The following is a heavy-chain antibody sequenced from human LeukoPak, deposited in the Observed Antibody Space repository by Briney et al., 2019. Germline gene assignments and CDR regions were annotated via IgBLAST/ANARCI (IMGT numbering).Heavy chain of an antibody. CDR1: GYSISSGYY. V-gene: IGHV4-38-2*02. CDR2: IYHSGST. D-gene: IGHD2-2*02. Sequence: SETLSLTCTVSGYSISSGYYWGWIRQPPGKGLEWIGSIYHSGSTYYNPSLKSRVTISVDTSKNQFSLKLSSVTAADTAVYYCARVAVGVVVIPAAIVYYFDYWGQGTPVTVSS. J-gene: IGHJ4*02. CDR3: ARVAVGVVVIPAAIVYYFDY.